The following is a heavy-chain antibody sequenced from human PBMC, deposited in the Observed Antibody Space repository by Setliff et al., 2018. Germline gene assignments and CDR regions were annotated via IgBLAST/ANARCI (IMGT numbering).Heavy chain of an antibody. CDR2: IYYSGST. J-gene: IGHJ4*01. V-gene: IGHV4-39*01. Sequence: SETLSLTCTVSGGSISSDDYYWSWIRQPPGKGLEWIGSIYYSGSTYYNPSLKSRVTISVDTSKNQFSLKLSSVTAADTAVYYCARGLVDERTAYPYAEYFQYWGDGTLVTVSS. D-gene: IGHD3-16*01. CDR1: GGSISSDDYY. CDR3: ARGLVDERTAYPYAEYFQY.